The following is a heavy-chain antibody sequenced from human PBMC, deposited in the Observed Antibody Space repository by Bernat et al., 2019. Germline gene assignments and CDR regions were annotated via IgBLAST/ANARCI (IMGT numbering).Heavy chain of an antibody. CDR1: GFTFSSYG. Sequence: QVQLVESGGGVVQPGRSLRLSCAASGFTFSSYGMHWVRQAPGKGLELVAVISYDGSNKYYADSVKGRFTISRDNSKNTLYLQMNSLRAEDTAVYYCAKGGNFRDFDYWGQGTLVTVSS. V-gene: IGHV3-30*18. CDR3: AKGGNFRDFDY. CDR2: ISYDGSNK. D-gene: IGHD2-21*02. J-gene: IGHJ4*01.